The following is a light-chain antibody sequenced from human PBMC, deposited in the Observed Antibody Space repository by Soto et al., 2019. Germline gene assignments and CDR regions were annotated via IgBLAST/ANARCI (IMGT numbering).Light chain of an antibody. CDR3: QQYRGWPRT. J-gene: IGKJ1*01. CDR2: GAS. V-gene: IGKV3-15*01. Sequence: EIVLTQSPATLSVSPGERVTLSCRASHSVDINLAWYQQKPGQDPRLLIYGASTRATDMSGTFSGRGSGTEFTLTINTLRPEDFAVYYCQQYRGWPRTFGQGTKVEIK. CDR1: HSVDIN.